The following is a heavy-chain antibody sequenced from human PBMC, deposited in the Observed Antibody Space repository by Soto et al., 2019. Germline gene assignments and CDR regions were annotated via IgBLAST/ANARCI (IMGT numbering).Heavy chain of an antibody. J-gene: IGHJ5*02. D-gene: IGHD1-1*01. V-gene: IGHV4-30-2*01. CDR3: ARDQLEGNWFDP. CDR1: GGSIRSGGYS. CDR2: IYHSGST. Sequence: QLQLQESGSGLVRPSQTLSLTCAVSGGSIRSGGYSWNWIRQPPGKGLEWIGYIYHSGSTLYNPSLKSRVTISVDKSKNQFSLKLTSVTDAATAVYYCARDQLEGNWFDPWGQGTLVTVSS.